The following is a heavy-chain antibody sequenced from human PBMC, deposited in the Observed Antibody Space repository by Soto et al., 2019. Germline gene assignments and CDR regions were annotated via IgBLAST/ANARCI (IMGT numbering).Heavy chain of an antibody. J-gene: IGHJ4*02. D-gene: IGHD3-16*01. CDR2: VYYSGST. V-gene: IGHV4-39*01. CDR3: ARQPRGPGYGERGLYFDY. Sequence: KPSETLSLTCTVSGGSTNSRSDYWVWIRQPPGKGLEWIGSVYYSGSTHDNPSLQSRVTISVDTSRNQFSLNLISVTAADTAVYFCARQPRGPGYGERGLYFDYWGQGTLVTVSS. CDR1: GGSTNSRSDY.